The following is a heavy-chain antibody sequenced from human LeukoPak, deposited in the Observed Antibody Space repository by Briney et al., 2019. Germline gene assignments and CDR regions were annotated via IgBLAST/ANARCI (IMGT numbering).Heavy chain of an antibody. J-gene: IGHJ6*03. CDR3: ACSPNDYSNYVQYYVHYYYMAV. V-gene: IGHV1-69*05. Sequence: SVKVSFKASGGTFSKYALSWVRQAPGQGLEWMGGIIPFFGATNYAQKFQGRVTITTDESTNTAYMELRSLTSEDTAVYYCACSPNDYSNYVQYYVHYYYMAVWGKGATVTVSS. CDR1: GGTFSKYA. CDR2: IIPFFGAT. D-gene: IGHD4-11*01.